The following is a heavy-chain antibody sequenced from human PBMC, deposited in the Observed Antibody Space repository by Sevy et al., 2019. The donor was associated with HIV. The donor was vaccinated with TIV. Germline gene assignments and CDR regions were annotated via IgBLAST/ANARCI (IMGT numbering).Heavy chain of an antibody. D-gene: IGHD4-4*01. V-gene: IGHV3-23*01. CDR3: AKTLDYSNSGGYYYGMDV. CDR2: ISGSGGST. Sequence: GGSLRLSCAASGFTFSSYAMSWVRQAPGKGLEWVSAISGSGGSTYCADSVKGRFTISRDNSKNTLYLQMNSLRAEDTAVYYCAKTLDYSNSGGYYYGMDVWGQGTTVTVSS. CDR1: GFTFSSYA. J-gene: IGHJ6*02.